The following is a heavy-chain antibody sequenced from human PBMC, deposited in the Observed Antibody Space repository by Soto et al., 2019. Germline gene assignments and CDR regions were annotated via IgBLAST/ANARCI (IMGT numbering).Heavy chain of an antibody. CDR2: IGAARDP. CDR3: ARAYTGRLPRRADYYYAMDV. D-gene: IGHD2-2*02. V-gene: IGHV3-13*05. J-gene: IGHJ6*02. Sequence: GWSLRLSLASSGFTFRNFYMHWVRQVPGKGLEWVSAIGAARDPYYLGSVKGRFTISRENAKNSVYLQMNDLRAGDSAVYYCARAYTGRLPRRADYYYAMDVWGQGTTVTVSS. CDR1: GFTFRNFY.